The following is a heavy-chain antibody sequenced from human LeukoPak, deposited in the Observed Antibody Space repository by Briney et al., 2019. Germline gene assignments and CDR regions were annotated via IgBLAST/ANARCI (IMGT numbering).Heavy chain of an antibody. D-gene: IGHD4-11*01. Sequence: ASVKVSCKASGYTFTSYGISWVRQAPGQGLEWMGWISAYNSNTNYAQKLQGRVTMTTDTSTSTVYMELRSLTSDDTAVYYCARAETTLLLNYWGQGTLVTVSS. V-gene: IGHV1-18*01. CDR2: ISAYNSNT. J-gene: IGHJ4*02. CDR1: GYTFTSYG. CDR3: ARAETTLLLNY.